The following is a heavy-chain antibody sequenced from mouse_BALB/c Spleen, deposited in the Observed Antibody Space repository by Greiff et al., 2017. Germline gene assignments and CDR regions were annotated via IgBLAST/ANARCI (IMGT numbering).Heavy chain of an antibody. V-gene: IGHV1-14*01. CDR1: GYTFTSYV. CDR3: ARGGFITTATWGY. J-gene: IGHJ2*01. CDR2: INPYNDGT. Sequence: EVQLQESGPELVKPGASVKMSCKASGYTFTSYVMHWVKQQPGQGLEWIGYINPYNDGTKYNEKFKGKATLTSDKSSSTAYMELSNLTSEDSAVYYCARGGFITTATWGYWGQGTTLTVSS. D-gene: IGHD1-2*01.